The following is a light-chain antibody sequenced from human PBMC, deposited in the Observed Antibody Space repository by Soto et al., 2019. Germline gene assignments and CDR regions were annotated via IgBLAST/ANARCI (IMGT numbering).Light chain of an antibody. CDR2: GAS. V-gene: IGKV3-20*01. J-gene: IGKJ4*01. CDR3: QQYGSSPLT. CDR1: QSVSSSY. Sequence: EIVLTQSPGTLSLSPGERATLSCRASQSVSSSYLAWYQQKSGQAPRLLIYGASSRTTGIPDRFSGSGSGTDFTLTISRLKPEDFAVYYCQQYGSSPLTFGGGTKVEIK.